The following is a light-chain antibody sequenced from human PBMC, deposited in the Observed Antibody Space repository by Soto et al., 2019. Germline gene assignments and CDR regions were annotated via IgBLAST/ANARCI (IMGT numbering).Light chain of an antibody. CDR3: GSYTDTNTLDV. CDR1: SSDIGSYNL. V-gene: IGLV2-14*02. Sequence: QSALTQPASVSGSPGQSITIPCTGTSSDIGSYNLVSWYQHHPGKAPKLMIYEGSKRPSGVSFRFSGSKAGNTASLTISGLQAGDEADYYCGSYTDTNTLDVFGTGTKLTVL. J-gene: IGLJ1*01. CDR2: EGS.